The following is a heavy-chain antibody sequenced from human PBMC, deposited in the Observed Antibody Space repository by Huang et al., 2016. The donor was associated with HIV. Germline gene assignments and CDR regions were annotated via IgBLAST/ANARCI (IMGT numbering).Heavy chain of an antibody. CDR3: VKDRYYDSSATAYFEN. J-gene: IGHJ4*02. D-gene: IGHD3-22*01. CDR1: GFTFSAYG. CDR2: ISYDGDDK. V-gene: IGHV3-30*18. Sequence: QVQLVESGGGAVQPGRSLRLSCAASGFTFSAYGMHWLRQARGKGLEWVASISYDGDDKYYGASAKGRFTISRDNSKNTLFLHMSSLRVEDTALYYCVKDRYYDSSATAYFENWGQGTLVTVSS.